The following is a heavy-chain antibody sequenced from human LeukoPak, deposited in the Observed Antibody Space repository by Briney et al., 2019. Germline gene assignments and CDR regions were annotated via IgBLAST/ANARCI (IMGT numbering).Heavy chain of an antibody. CDR1: GYTFTGYY. D-gene: IGHD6-6*01. J-gene: IGHJ6*02. CDR2: INPNSGGT. CDR3: ARDSSSSCVGFTYYYYYYGMDV. V-gene: IGHV1-2*02. Sequence: GASVKVSCKASGYTFTGYYMHWVRQAPGQGLEWMGWINPNSGGTNYAQKFQGRVTMTRDTSISTAYMELSRLRSDDTAVYYCARDSSSSCVGFTYYYYYYGMDVWGQGTTVTVSS.